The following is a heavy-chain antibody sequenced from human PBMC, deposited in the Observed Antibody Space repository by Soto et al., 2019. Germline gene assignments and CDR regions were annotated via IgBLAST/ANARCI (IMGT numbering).Heavy chain of an antibody. V-gene: IGHV4-39*01. D-gene: IGHD6-13*01. J-gene: IGHJ3*02. CDR2: LYYSGTT. CDR3: AIVRPTSNWYSFDI. Sequence: QLRLQESGPGLVRPSEPLSLTCTVSGGSITSGTYYWGWIRQPPGKGLEWIGSLYYSGTTYYNPSLKSRITISVDTSQNQFSLTLGSVIAADTAVYSCAIVRPTSNWYSFDIWGQGIMVTVSS. CDR1: GGSITSGTYY.